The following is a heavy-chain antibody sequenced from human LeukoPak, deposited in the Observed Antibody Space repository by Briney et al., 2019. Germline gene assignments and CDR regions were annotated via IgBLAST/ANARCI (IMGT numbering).Heavy chain of an antibody. V-gene: IGHV3-30*02. CDR3: AKGRTEGGTLALDY. CDR2: IRYDGSNK. Sequence: GGSLRLSCAASRFTFRNYGMHWVRQAPGKGLEWVAFIRYDGSNKYYADSVKGRFTISRDNSKNTLYLQVNSLRAEDTAVYYCAKGRTEGGTLALDYWGQGTLVTVSS. J-gene: IGHJ4*02. D-gene: IGHD6-19*01. CDR1: RFTFRNYG.